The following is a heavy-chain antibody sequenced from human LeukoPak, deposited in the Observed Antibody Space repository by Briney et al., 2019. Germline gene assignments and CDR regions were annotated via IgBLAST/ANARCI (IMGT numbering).Heavy chain of an antibody. CDR1: GGSISSGDYY. V-gene: IGHV4-30-4*01. D-gene: IGHD3-22*01. CDR3: ARVTKDTYYYDSSGYYPDY. J-gene: IGHJ4*02. CDR2: IYYSGST. Sequence: SETLSLTCTVSGGSISSGDYYWSWIRQPPGKGLEWIGYIYYSGSTYYNPSLKSRVTISVDTSKNQFSLKLSSVTAADTAVYYCARVTKDTYYYDSSGYYPDYWGQGTLVTVSS.